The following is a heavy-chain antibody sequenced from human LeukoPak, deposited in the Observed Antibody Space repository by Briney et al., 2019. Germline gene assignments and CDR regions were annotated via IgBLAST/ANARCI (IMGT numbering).Heavy chain of an antibody. CDR3: AREVTGYYYYYYMDG. CDR1: GFTFSSYS. J-gene: IGHJ6*03. CDR2: ISSSSSTI. Sequence: GGSLRLSCAASGFTFSSYSMNWVRQAPGKGLEWVSCISSSSSTIYDADSVKGRFTISRDNAKNSLYLQMNSLRAEDTAVYYCAREVTGYYYYYYMDGWGKGTTVTVSS. D-gene: IGHD1-1*01. V-gene: IGHV3-48*04.